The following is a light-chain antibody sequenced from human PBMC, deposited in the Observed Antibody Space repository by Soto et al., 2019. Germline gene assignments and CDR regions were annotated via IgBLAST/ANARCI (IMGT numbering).Light chain of an antibody. CDR2: DVS. Sequence: QSALTQPPSASGSPGQSVTISCTGTKNDIGVYNYVSWYQQHPGKAPKLMIYDVSKRPSGVPDRFSGSKSGNTASLTISGLQAEDEADYYCCSYAGSYTLYVFGTGTKATVL. CDR1: KNDIGVYNY. J-gene: IGLJ1*01. CDR3: CSYAGSYTLYV. V-gene: IGLV2-11*01.